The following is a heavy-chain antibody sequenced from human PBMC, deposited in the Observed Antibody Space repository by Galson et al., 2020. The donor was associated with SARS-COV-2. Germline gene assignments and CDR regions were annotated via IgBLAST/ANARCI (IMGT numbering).Heavy chain of an antibody. D-gene: IGHD3-10*01. CDR2: LDTSSTYI. CDR1: GFAFSSYT. CDR3: ARSPPASTSGTSIYFDY. V-gene: IGHV3-21*01. Sequence: GGSLRLSCSASGFAFSSYTMNWVRPAPGKGLEWVASLDTSSTYIYHADSLKGRFTISRDNAENSLYLQMNSLRAEDTAVYYCARSPPASTSGTSIYFDYWGQGTQVAVSS. J-gene: IGHJ4*02.